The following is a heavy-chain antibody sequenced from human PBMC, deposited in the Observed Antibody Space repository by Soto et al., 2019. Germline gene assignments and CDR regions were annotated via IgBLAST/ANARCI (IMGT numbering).Heavy chain of an antibody. V-gene: IGHV3-7*04. CDR2: IKQDGSEK. CDR1: GFTFSSYW. D-gene: IGHD3-10*01. Sequence: PGGSLRLSCAASGFTFSSYWMSWVRQAPGKGLEWVANIKQDGSEKYYVDSVKGRFTISRDNAKNSLYLQMNSLRAEDTAVYYCARDIPVSGSYYNAAAKQPNWFDPWGQGTLVTVSS. J-gene: IGHJ5*02. CDR3: ARDIPVSGSYYNAAAKQPNWFDP.